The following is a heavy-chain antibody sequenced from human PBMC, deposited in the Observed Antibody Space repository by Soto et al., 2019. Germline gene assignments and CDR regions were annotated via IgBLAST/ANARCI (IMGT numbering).Heavy chain of an antibody. CDR1: GFSLTTDRVG. V-gene: IGHV2-5*02. D-gene: IGHD1-26*01. J-gene: IGHJ4*02. CDR3: AHAYGGRSLY. CDR2: IYWDDSK. Sequence: QITLKESGPTLVKPTQTLTLTCTFSGFSLTTDRVGVGWIRQPPGEALEWLAVIYWDDSKTYRPSLESRLTITKDTSKPQVALTRTNMDSLDTATYYCAHAYGGRSLYWGQGTLVTVSS.